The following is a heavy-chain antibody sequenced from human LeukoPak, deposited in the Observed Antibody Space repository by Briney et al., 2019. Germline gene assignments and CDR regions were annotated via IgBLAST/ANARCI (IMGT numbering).Heavy chain of an antibody. CDR3: ATGQQLAPGQVH. Sequence: PGRSLRLSCAGSGFTFSSYAMQWVRQAPGKGLEWVALISDDGSNKYYADSVKGRITISRDNSKSTVYLQMNSLRAEDTAVYYCATGQQLAPGQVHWGQGTLVTVSS. J-gene: IGHJ4*02. CDR1: GFTFSSYA. V-gene: IGHV3-30-3*01. CDR2: ISDDGSNK. D-gene: IGHD6-13*01.